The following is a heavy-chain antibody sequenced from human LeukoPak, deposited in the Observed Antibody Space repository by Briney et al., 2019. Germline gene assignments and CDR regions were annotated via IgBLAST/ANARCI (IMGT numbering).Heavy chain of an antibody. V-gene: IGHV1-2*02. Sequence: ASVKVSCKASGYTFTGYYMHWARQAPGQGLEWMGWINPNSGGTNYAQKFQGRVTMTRDTSISTAYMELSRLRSDDTAVYYCAREGSSGWYRWFDPWGQGTLVTVSS. CDR1: GYTFTGYY. J-gene: IGHJ5*02. CDR2: INPNSGGT. CDR3: AREGSSGWYRWFDP. D-gene: IGHD6-19*01.